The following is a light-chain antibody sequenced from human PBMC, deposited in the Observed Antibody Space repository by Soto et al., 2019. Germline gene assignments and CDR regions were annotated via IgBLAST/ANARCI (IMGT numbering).Light chain of an antibody. CDR2: EVS. Sequence: QSVLSQPASVSGSPGQSITISCTVTSNDIGGYNYVSWYQQHPGEAPKLIIYEVSNRPSGVSNRFSGSKSDNTASLTITGLQAEDEASYYCSSYTITHIPVIFGGGTQLTVL. V-gene: IGLV2-14*01. CDR1: SNDIGGYNY. J-gene: IGLJ2*01. CDR3: SSYTITHIPVI.